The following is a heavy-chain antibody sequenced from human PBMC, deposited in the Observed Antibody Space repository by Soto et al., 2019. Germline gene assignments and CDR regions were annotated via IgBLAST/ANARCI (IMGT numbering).Heavy chain of an antibody. CDR2: ISYDETYK. D-gene: IGHD5-18*01. CDR1: GFSFSVYG. CDR3: AKDRETAMSGHYCDY. J-gene: IGHJ4*02. V-gene: IGHV3-30*18. Sequence: QVQLVESGGGVVQPGRSLRLSCAASGFSFSVYGMHWFRQAPRKGLEWVATISYDETYKQYTDSVKGRFTISRDVSNNTLWLQMNSLRGDDTAVYYCAKDRETAMSGHYCDYWGRGPLVTVSS.